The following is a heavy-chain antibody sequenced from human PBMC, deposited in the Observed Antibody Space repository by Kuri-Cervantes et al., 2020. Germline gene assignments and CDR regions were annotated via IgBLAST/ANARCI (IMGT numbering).Heavy chain of an antibody. Sequence: SETLSLTCTVYGGSISSYYWSWIRQPPGKGLEWIGYIYYSGSTNYNPSLKSRVTISVDTSKNQFSLKLSSVTAADTAVYYFASVRGGRYCSGGSCYPRGSRYYGMDVWGQGTTVTVSS. CDR1: GGSISSYY. V-gene: IGHV4-59*01. CDR3: ASVRGGRYCSGGSCYPRGSRYYGMDV. J-gene: IGHJ6*02. CDR2: IYYSGST. D-gene: IGHD2-15*01.